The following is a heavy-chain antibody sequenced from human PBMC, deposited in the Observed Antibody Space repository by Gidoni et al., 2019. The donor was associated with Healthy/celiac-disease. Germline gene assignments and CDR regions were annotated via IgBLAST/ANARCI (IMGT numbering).Heavy chain of an antibody. D-gene: IGHD3-22*01. V-gene: IGHV3-11*06. J-gene: IGHJ6*02. CDR1: GFNFSDYY. Sequence: QVQLVESGGGWVKPGGPQRRSCEAYGFNFSDYYMSWSRQAPGKGLEWVSYISSTSSYTNYADSVKGRFTISRDNAKNSLYLQMDSLRAEDTAVYYCARDFRHYYDSPHSYYYYGMDVWGQGTTVTVSS. CDR2: ISSTSSYT. CDR3: ARDFRHYYDSPHSYYYYGMDV.